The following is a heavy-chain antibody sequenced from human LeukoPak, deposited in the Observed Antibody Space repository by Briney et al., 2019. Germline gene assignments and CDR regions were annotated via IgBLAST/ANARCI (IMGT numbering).Heavy chain of an antibody. V-gene: IGHV3-30*02. CDR2: IRYDGSNK. D-gene: IGHD2-15*01. J-gene: IGHJ4*02. CDR1: GFTFRSYG. CDR3: GSGNPMLIDY. Sequence: GGSLRLTCAASGFTFRSYGIHGVGQAPGKGLEWVAFIRYDGSNKYYVDSVKGRFTITRDNSKNTLYLQMNSLRAEDTAVYYCGSGNPMLIDYCGQGTLVTVSS.